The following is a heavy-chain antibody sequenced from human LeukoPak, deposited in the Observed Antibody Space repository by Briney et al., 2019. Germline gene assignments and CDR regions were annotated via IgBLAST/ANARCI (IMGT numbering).Heavy chain of an antibody. CDR2: INPEKRDT. Sequence: ASVKVSCKASGYAFTGYAIHWVRQAPGQGLEWMGWINPEKRDTGYAHKFQGRVTMTSDTSISTAYMELSSLRSDDTAVYYCAKKVRGPSHPLDFWGQGTLVTVSS. V-gene: IGHV1-2*02. CDR3: AKKVRGPSHPLDF. J-gene: IGHJ4*02. CDR1: GYAFTGYA. D-gene: IGHD5-12*01.